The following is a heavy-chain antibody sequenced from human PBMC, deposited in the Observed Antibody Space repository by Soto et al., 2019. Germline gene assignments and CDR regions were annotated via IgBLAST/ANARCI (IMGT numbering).Heavy chain of an antibody. D-gene: IGHD2-2*01. CDR1: GGTFSSYA. V-gene: IGHV1-69*13. Sequence: ASVKVSCKASGGTFSSYAISWVRQAPGQGLEWMGGIIPIFGTANYAQKFQGRVTVTADESTSTAYMGLSSLRSEDTAVYYCARGTLPPDIVVVPAAKSYYYYGMDVWGQGTTVTVSS. CDR3: ARGTLPPDIVVVPAAKSYYYYGMDV. J-gene: IGHJ6*02. CDR2: IIPIFGTA.